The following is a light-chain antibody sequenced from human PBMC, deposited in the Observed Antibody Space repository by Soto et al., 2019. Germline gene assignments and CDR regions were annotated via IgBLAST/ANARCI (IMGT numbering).Light chain of an antibody. CDR3: HQYGTSPWT. V-gene: IGKV3-20*01. J-gene: IGKJ1*01. Sequence: EIVLTQSPGTLSLSPGERATLSCRASQSVSSSYLAWYQQKPGQAPRLVIYGASSRATGIPDRFSGSGSGADFTLTINRLEPEDFAVYYCHQYGTSPWTFGQGTKVDIK. CDR1: QSVSSSY. CDR2: GAS.